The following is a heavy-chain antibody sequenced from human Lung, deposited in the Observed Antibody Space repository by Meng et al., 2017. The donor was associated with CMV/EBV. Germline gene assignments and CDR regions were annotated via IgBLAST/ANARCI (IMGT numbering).Heavy chain of an antibody. V-gene: IGHV5-51*01. Sequence: GESXKISCKGSGYSFTSYWIGWVRQMPGKGLEWMGIIYPGDSDTRYRPSFQGQVNISADKSISTAYLQWSSLKASDTAMYYCAIATYTYYYDSSGYPPDAFDIWG. CDR1: GYSFTSYW. J-gene: IGHJ3*02. CDR2: IYPGDSDT. CDR3: AIATYTYYYDSSGYPPDAFDI. D-gene: IGHD3-22*01.